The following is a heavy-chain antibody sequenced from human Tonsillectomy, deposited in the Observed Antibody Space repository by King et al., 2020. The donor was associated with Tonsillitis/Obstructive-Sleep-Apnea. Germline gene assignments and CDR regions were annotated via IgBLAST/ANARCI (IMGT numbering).Heavy chain of an antibody. CDR1: RFTFTNYA. D-gene: IGHD6-19*01. CDR2: ISDNGAGT. J-gene: IGHJ6*03. V-gene: IGHV3-23*04. CDR3: AGGPAGADYYYMDV. Sequence: VQLVESGGGSVQPGGSLRLSCAASRFTFTNYAMTWVRQAPGKGLEWVSSISDNGAGTHYADSVKGRFTISRDNSKNTLYLQMNSLRVDDTAVYYCAGGPAGADYYYMDVWGKGTTVTVSS.